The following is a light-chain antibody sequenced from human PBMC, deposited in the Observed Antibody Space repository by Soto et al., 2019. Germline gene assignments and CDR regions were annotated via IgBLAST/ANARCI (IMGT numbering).Light chain of an antibody. V-gene: IGKV3-20*01. CDR1: HSVDSN. Sequence: EILMTQSPATLSVSPGERATLSCRASHSVDSNLAWYQQKPGQAPRLLIYGASSRATGIPDRFSGSGSGTDFTLTISRLEPEDFAVYYCQQYGSSVTFGQGTRLEIK. J-gene: IGKJ5*01. CDR2: GAS. CDR3: QQYGSSVT.